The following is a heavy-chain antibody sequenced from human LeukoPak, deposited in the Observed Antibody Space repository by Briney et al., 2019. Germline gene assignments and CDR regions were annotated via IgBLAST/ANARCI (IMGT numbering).Heavy chain of an antibody. Sequence: GGSLRLSCAASGFMFSTYWMTWVRQAPGKGPEWVANIKPDGSETYYVDAVKGRFTISRDNTKNLLYLNMNNLRGEDGADCACGGLGYEADVYLWGQGTMVTVS. CDR2: IKPDGSET. CDR3: GGLGYEADVYL. V-gene: IGHV3-7*01. D-gene: IGHD2-15*01. CDR1: GFMFSTYW. J-gene: IGHJ4*02.